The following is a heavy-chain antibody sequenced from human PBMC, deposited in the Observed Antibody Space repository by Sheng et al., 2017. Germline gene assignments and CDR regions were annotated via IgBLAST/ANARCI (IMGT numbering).Heavy chain of an antibody. CDR2: IIGSGDST. J-gene: IGHJ4*02. D-gene: IGHD5-18*01. V-gene: IGHV3-23*04. CDR3: AKGQSAYSKSFDC. Sequence: EVRLVDSGGGLVQPGGSLRLSCAASGFTFSSYAMSWVRQAPGKGLEWVSTIIGSGDSTYYADSVKGRLTISRDNSKNTLYLQMNSLRAEDTAEYYCAKGQSAYSKSFDCWGQGTLVTVSS. CDR1: GFTFSSYA.